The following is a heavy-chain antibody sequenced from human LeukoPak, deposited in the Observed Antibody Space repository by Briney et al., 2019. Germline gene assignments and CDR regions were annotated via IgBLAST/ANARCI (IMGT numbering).Heavy chain of an antibody. V-gene: IGHV1-46*01. D-gene: IGHD6-19*01. CDR2: INPSGGRT. CDR3: ARVPLGGWGNMDV. J-gene: IGHJ6*03. Sequence: ASVKVSCKASGYTFTSYYIYWMRQAHGHGLDWMGIINPSGGRTNYAHKFQGRVTMTRDMSTSTVYMELSRLRSDDTAVYYCARVPLGGWGNMDVWGKGTTVTVSS. CDR1: GYTFTSYY.